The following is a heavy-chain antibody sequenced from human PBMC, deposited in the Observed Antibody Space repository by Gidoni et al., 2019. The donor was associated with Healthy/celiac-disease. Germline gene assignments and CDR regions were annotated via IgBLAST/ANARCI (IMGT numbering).Heavy chain of an antibody. D-gene: IGHD6-19*01. CDR3: ARDNQQWLVRPWYFDL. V-gene: IGHV3-21*01. CDR1: GFTFSSYS. CDR2: ISSSSSYI. Sequence: EVQLVESGGGLVKPGGSLRLSCAASGFTFSSYSMNWVRQAPGKGLEWVSSISSSSSYIYYADSVKARFTISRDNAKNSLYLQMNSLRAEDTAVYYCARDNQQWLVRPWYFDLWGRGTLVTVSS. J-gene: IGHJ2*01.